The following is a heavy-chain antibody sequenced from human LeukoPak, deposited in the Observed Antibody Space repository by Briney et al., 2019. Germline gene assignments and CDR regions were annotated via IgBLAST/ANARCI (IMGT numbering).Heavy chain of an antibody. CDR3: ARAIYDSSGHDY. CDR1: GGSIRSDY. Sequence: SETLSLTCTVSGGSIRSDYWSWIRQPPGKGLEWIGYIYYSGTTNSGSTNYNPSLKSRVTISVDTSKSQFSLRVNSVTAADTAVYYCARAIYDSSGHDYWGQGTLVTVSS. D-gene: IGHD3-22*01. V-gene: IGHV4-59*01. CDR2: IYYSGTTNSGST. J-gene: IGHJ4*02.